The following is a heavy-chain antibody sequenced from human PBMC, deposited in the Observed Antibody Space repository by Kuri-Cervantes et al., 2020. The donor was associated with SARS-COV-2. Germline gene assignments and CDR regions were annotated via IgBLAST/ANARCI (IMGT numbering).Heavy chain of an antibody. CDR1: GGSVSSGNYY. Sequence: SETLSLTCTVSGGSVSSGNYYWTWIRQPPGKGLEWIGEIYHSGSTNYNPSLKSRVTISVDKSKNQFSLKLSSVTAADTAVYYCARSPKAVVPAALFDYWGQGTLVTVSS. D-gene: IGHD2-2*01. V-gene: IGHV4-61*01. CDR3: ARSPKAVVPAALFDY. CDR2: IYHSGST. J-gene: IGHJ4*02.